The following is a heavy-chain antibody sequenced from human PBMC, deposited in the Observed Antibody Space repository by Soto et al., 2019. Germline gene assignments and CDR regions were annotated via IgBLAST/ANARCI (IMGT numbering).Heavy chain of an antibody. J-gene: IGHJ4*02. CDR2: ISGSGGST. CDR3: ATPAYYGSGSYYNDARFDY. V-gene: IGHV3-23*01. D-gene: IGHD3-10*01. CDR1: GFTFSSYA. Sequence: GGSLRLSCAASGFTFSSYAMSWVRQAPGKGLEWVSAISGSGGSTYYADSVKGRFTISRDNSKNTLYLQMNSLRAEDTAVYYCATPAYYGSGSYYNDARFDYWGQGTLVPVSS.